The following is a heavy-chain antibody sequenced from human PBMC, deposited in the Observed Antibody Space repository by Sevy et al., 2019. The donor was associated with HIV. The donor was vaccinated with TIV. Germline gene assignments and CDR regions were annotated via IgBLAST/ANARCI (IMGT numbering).Heavy chain of an antibody. D-gene: IGHD3-22*01. V-gene: IGHV3-21*01. CDR1: GFTFSYYS. J-gene: IGHJ4*02. CDR2: ISSSSSYI. Sequence: GGYLRLSCAASGFTFSYYSMNWVRQAPGKGLEWVSSISSSSSYIYYADSVKGRFTISRDNAKNSLYLQMNSLRAEDTTAYYCACPLDCYDSPSAYWGQGTLVTVSS. CDR3: ACPLDCYDSPSAY.